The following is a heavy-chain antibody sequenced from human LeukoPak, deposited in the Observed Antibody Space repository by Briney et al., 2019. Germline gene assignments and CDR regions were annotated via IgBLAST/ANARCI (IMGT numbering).Heavy chain of an antibody. CDR2: IIPIFGTA. D-gene: IGHD5-12*01. V-gene: IGHV1-69*06. Sequence: SVKVSCKASGGTFSSYAISWARQAPGQGLEWMGGIIPIFGTANYAQKFLGRVTITADKSTSTAYMELSSLRSEDTAVYYCASGDIVATIKYFQHWGQGTLVTVSS. J-gene: IGHJ1*01. CDR3: ASGDIVATIKYFQH. CDR1: GGTFSSYA.